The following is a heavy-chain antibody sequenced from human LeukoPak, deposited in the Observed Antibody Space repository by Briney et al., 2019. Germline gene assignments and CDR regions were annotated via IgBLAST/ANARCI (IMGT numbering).Heavy chain of an antibody. CDR2: ISGSGGST. Sequence: PGGSLRLSCAASGFIFSDHYMDRVRQAPGKGLEWVSAISGSGGSTYYADSVKGRFTISRDNSKNTLYLQMNSLRVEDTAVYYCARDSSSEGYGMDVWGQGTTVTVSS. V-gene: IGHV3-23*01. CDR3: ARDSSSEGYGMDV. J-gene: IGHJ6*02. CDR1: GFIFSDHY. D-gene: IGHD6-13*01.